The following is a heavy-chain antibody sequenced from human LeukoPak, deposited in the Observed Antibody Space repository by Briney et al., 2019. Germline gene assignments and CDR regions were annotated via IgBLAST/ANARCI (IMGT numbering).Heavy chain of an antibody. J-gene: IGHJ5*02. V-gene: IGHV4-59*01. CDR3: ASCVAGNDWFDP. CDR2: IYYSGST. Sequence: SETLSLTCTVSGGSISSYYWSWIRQPPGKGLEWIGYIYYSGSTNYNPSLKSRGTISVDTSKNQFSLKLSSVTAADTAVYYCASCVAGNDWFDPWGQGTLVTVSS. D-gene: IGHD6-19*01. CDR1: GGSISSYY.